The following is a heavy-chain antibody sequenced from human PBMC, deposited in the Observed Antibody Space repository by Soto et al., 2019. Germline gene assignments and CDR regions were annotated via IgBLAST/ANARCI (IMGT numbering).Heavy chain of an antibody. Sequence: ASVKVSCKTSGYIFTDYHMHWVRQAPGQGLEWMGWINPNSGGTNYAQKFQGRVTMTRDTSISTAYMGLSRLRSDDTAVYFCVRDQAAVAASYYYYYGMDVWGQGTTVTVSS. V-gene: IGHV1-2*02. CDR2: INPNSGGT. J-gene: IGHJ6*02. CDR3: VRDQAAVAASYYYYYGMDV. CDR1: GYIFTDYH. D-gene: IGHD6-19*01.